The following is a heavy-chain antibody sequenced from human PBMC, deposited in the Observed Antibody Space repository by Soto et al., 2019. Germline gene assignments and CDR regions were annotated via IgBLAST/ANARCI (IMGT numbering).Heavy chain of an antibody. D-gene: IGHD4-17*01. CDR1: GGSISSADW. CDR2: ISHSGST. J-gene: IGHJ3*02. Sequence: QVQLQESGPRLVKPSGTLSLSCVVSGGSISSADWCIWVRQHPGKWLEWVGEISHSGSTHYNPSLKGLVTISPDKSKNQPSLTLRSLTAADSALYYCATQGADYGRAFDIWGRGTMVTVSS. V-gene: IGHV4-4*02. CDR3: ATQGADYGRAFDI.